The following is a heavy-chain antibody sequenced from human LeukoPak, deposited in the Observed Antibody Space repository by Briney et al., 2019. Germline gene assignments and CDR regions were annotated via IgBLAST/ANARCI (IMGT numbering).Heavy chain of an antibody. J-gene: IGHJ4*02. D-gene: IGHD3-22*01. CDR2: IKEDGSDK. Sequence: PGGPLRLSCAASGFTFSSYWMSWVRQAPGMGLEWVANIKEDGSDKYYVDSVKGRFTISRDNAKNSLYLQMNSLRAEDTAVYYCARDRYYYDSSGSLFEYWGQRTLVTVSS. CDR1: GFTFSSYW. CDR3: ARDRYYYDSSGSLFEY. V-gene: IGHV3-7*01.